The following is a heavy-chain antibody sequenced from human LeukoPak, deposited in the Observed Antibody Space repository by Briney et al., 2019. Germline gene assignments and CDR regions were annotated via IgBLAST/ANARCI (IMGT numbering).Heavy chain of an antibody. J-gene: IGHJ4*02. D-gene: IGHD3-10*01. Sequence: PGGSLRLSCVVSGFTLSSYSMIWVRQATGKGLQWVANMKKDGSETNYGDSVKGRFTISRDNAKNSLYLQMNSLRAEDTAVYYCGRHRSGSGTYFIDHWGQGTLVSVSS. CDR3: GRHRSGSGTYFIDH. CDR1: GFTLSSYS. CDR2: MKKDGSET. V-gene: IGHV3-7*01.